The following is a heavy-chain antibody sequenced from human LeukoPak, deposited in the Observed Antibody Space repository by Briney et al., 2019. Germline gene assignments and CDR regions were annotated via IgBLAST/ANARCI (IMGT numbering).Heavy chain of an antibody. CDR1: GFTFSSYW. Sequence: GGSLRLSCAASGFTFSSYWMSWVRQAPGKGLVWVVNIKQDGSEKYYVDSVKGRFTISRDNAKNSLYLQMNSLRAEDTAVYYCARDREIDYDSSGLDYWGQGTLVTVSS. J-gene: IGHJ4*02. CDR2: IKQDGSEK. D-gene: IGHD3-22*01. CDR3: ARDREIDYDSSGLDY. V-gene: IGHV3-7*01.